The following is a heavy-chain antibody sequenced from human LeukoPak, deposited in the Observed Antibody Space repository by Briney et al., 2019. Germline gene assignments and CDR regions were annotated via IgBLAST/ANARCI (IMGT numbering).Heavy chain of an antibody. J-gene: IGHJ4*02. D-gene: IGHD6-13*01. V-gene: IGHV3-23*01. CDR2: ISGSGGST. Sequence: GGSLRLSCAASGFTFSSYAMSWVRQAPGKGLEWVSAISGSGGSTYYADSVKGRFTISRDNSKNTLYLQMNSLRAEDTAVYYCAKDWVRAAADPYYLDYWGQGTLVTVSS. CDR1: GFTFSSYA. CDR3: AKDWVRAAADPYYLDY.